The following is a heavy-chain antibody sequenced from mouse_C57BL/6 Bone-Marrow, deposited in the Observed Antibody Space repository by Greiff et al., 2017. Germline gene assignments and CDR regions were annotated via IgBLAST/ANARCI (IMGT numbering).Heavy chain of an antibody. CDR3: ARDPGYGLYFDY. J-gene: IGHJ2*01. D-gene: IGHD3-2*02. CDR2: ISYDGSN. Sequence: VQLKESGPGLVKPSQSLSLTCSVTGYSITSGYYWNWLRQSPGNKLEWMGYISYDGSNNYNPSLKNRISITRDTSKNQFFLKLNSLTTEDTATYYCARDPGYGLYFDYWGQGTTLTVSS. V-gene: IGHV3-6*01. CDR1: GYSITSGYY.